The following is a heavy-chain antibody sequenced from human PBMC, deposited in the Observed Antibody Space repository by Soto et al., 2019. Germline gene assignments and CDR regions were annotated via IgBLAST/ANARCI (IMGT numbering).Heavy chain of an antibody. CDR2: ISAYNGNT. CDR3: ARTCRSGGSCYLEY. Sequence: QVQLVQSGAEVKKPGASVKVSCKASGYTFTSYGISWVRQAPGQGLEWMGWISAYNGNTNYAQNFQGRVAVTTDTSTSTAYMEVGSLRSDDTAVYYCARTCRSGGSCYLEYWGEGTLVIVSS. J-gene: IGHJ4*02. CDR1: GYTFTSYG. D-gene: IGHD2-15*01. V-gene: IGHV1-18*04.